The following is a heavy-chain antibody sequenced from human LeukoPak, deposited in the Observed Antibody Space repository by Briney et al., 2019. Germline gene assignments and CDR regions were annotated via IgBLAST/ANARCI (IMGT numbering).Heavy chain of an antibody. V-gene: IGHV1-8*01. CDR1: GYTFTSYD. Sequence: GASVKVSCKASGYTFTSYDINWVRQATGQGLEWMGWMNPNSGNTGYAQKFQGRATMTRNTSISTAYMELSSLRSEDTAVYYCARVFQRKWLFLKPGRFDYWGQGTLVTVSS. J-gene: IGHJ4*02. CDR2: MNPNSGNT. D-gene: IGHD3-22*01. CDR3: ARVFQRKWLFLKPGRFDY.